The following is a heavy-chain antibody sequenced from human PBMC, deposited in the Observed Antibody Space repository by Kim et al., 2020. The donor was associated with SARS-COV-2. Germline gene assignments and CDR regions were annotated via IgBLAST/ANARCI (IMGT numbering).Heavy chain of an antibody. CDR1: GYAFNAFF. V-gene: IGHV1-2*02. CDR3: ARELVTKVTSVFDY. Sequence: ASVKVSCRASGYAFNAFFLHWVRQAPGQRPEWMGWINPNSGDKNYAQKFQGRVTVTRDTSINTVYMEISRLRSDDTALYYCARELVTKVTSVFDYWGQGTLITVSS. J-gene: IGHJ4*02. CDR2: INPNSGDK. D-gene: IGHD4-17*01.